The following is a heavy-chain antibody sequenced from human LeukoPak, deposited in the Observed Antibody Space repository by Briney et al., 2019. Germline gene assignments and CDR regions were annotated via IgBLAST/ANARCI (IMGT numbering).Heavy chain of an antibody. V-gene: IGHV1-69*13. D-gene: IGHD3-22*01. CDR2: IIPIFGTA. CDR3: ARKNYYDSSGYIDY. CDR1: GGTFSSYA. Sequence: GASVKVSCKASGGTFSSYAISWVRQAPGQGLEWMGGIIPIFGTANYAQKFQGRVTITAGESTSTAYMELSSLRSEDTAVYYCARKNYYDSSGYIDYWGQGTLVTVSS. J-gene: IGHJ4*02.